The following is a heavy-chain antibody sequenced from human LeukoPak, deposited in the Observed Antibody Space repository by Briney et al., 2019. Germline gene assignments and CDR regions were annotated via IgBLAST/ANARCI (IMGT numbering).Heavy chain of an antibody. D-gene: IGHD4-4*01. CDR1: XXXXXXXG. V-gene: IGHV3-33*01. Sequence: SXXLSCAXXXXXXXXXGMXXVXXXPXXGXXXXAVIWYDGSNKYYADSVKGRFTISRDNSKNTLYLQMNSLRAENTAAYYCARGSSVTPFWYWGQGTLVTVSS. CDR2: IWYDGSNK. J-gene: IGHJ4*02. CDR3: ARGSSVTPFWY.